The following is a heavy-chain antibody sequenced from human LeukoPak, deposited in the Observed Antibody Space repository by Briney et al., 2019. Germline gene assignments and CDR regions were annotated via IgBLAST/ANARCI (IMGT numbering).Heavy chain of an antibody. D-gene: IGHD6-13*01. J-gene: IGHJ4*02. CDR1: GFTFSSYG. CDR3: ARDNYSSSWYKGEFVY. Sequence: GRSLRLSCVASGFTFSSYGMHWVRQAPGKGLEWVAVISYDGSNKYYADSVKGRFTISRDNSKNTLFLQMNSLRAEDTAVYFCARDNYSSSWYKGEFVYWGQGTLVTVSS. V-gene: IGHV3-30*03. CDR2: ISYDGSNK.